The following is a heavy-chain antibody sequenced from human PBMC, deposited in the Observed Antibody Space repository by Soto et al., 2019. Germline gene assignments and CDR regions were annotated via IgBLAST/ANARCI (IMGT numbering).Heavy chain of an antibody. V-gene: IGHV4-31*03. CDR2: ISYGGST. D-gene: IGHD6-13*01. CDR1: GGSINSGGYC. CDR3: SRGILV. Sequence: QVQLQESGPGLVKPSQTLSLTCTVSGGSINSGGYCWSWIRQHPGKGRDWIGCISYGGSTSYNPSLKSRVIIAVDTSKNQFSLKLTSVTAADTAVYYCSRGILVWGQGAMINVSS. J-gene: IGHJ4*02.